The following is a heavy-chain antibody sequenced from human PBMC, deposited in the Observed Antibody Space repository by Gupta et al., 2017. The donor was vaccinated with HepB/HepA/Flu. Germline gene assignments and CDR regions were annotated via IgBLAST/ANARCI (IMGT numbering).Heavy chain of an antibody. V-gene: IGHV3-15*01. Sequence: EAKLAESGGGLVEPGGSLRLTCFPSGFNFNNDAMGWVRQAPGKGLEWVGRIKRAADGGTTEYGSVVKGRFTISRDDSENSLSLQLNSLRPDDTAVYYCISWYFVVEGSMHWGQGALVAVSS. J-gene: IGHJ4*02. CDR1: GFNFNNDA. D-gene: IGHD2-21*01. CDR2: IKRAADGGTT. CDR3: ISWYFVVEGSMH.